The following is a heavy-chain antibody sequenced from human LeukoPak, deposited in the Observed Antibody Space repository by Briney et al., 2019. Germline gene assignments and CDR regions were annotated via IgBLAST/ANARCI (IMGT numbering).Heavy chain of an antibody. V-gene: IGHV3-11*01. CDR2: ISSSGTII. CDR1: GFTFSDYY. D-gene: IGHD3-22*01. J-gene: IGHJ3*02. Sequence: PGGSLRLSCAASGFTFSDYYMSWIRQAPGKGPEWVSYISSSGTIIYYADSVKGRFTISRDNAKNSLYLQMNSLRAEDTAVYYCARDFPYYSDSSKEAFDIWGQGTMVTVSS. CDR3: ARDFPYYSDSSKEAFDI.